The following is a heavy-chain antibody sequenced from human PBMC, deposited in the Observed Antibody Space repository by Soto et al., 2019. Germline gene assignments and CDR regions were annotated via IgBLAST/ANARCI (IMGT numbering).Heavy chain of an antibody. CDR1: GFSFTNAW. V-gene: IGHV3-15*07. CDR3: GADIPARGRGEFDF. Sequence: EVQLVESGGGLVKPGEPLRLSCSASGFSFTNAWISWVRQAPGKGLEWVGPIKGEIDGEATDYAAAVKGRFTFSRNNSRNAVYLEVNSLKTDDTAVYYCGADIPARGRGEFDFWGQGTQGTVSS. CDR2: IKGEIDGEAT. J-gene: IGHJ4*02. D-gene: IGHD2-15*01.